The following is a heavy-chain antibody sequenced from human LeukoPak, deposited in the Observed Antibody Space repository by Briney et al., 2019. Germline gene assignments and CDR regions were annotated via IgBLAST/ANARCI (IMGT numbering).Heavy chain of an antibody. Sequence: PGGSLRLSCAASGFTFSSYSMNWVRQAPGKGLEWVSSISSSSSYIHYADSVKGRFTISRDNAKNSLYLQMNSLRAEDTAVYYCARWSSSSRYEEYFQHWGQGTLVTVSS. V-gene: IGHV3-21*01. D-gene: IGHD6-13*01. CDR3: ARWSSSSRYEEYFQH. CDR1: GFTFSSYS. J-gene: IGHJ1*01. CDR2: ISSSSSYI.